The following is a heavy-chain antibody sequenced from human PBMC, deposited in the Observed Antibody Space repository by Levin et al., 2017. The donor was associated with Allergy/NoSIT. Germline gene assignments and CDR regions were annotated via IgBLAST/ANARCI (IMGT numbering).Heavy chain of an antibody. CDR3: ARDAMITFGGVIVRSGYYFDY. J-gene: IGHJ4*02. CDR2: INPSGGST. D-gene: IGHD3-16*02. CDR1: GYTFTSYY. Sequence: ASVKVSCKASGYTFTSYYMHWVRQAPGQGLEWMGIINPSGGSTSYAQKFQGRVTMTRDTSTSTVYMELSSLRSEDTAVYYCARDAMITFGGVIVRSGYYFDYWGQGTLVTVSS. V-gene: IGHV1-46*01.